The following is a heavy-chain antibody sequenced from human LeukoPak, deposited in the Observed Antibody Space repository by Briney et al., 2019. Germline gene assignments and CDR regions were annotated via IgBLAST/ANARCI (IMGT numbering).Heavy chain of an antibody. J-gene: IGHJ4*02. D-gene: IGHD3-3*01. CDR3: ARRGMVDSWIDS. CDR2: ICYTGNT. CDR1: GGSISSTPYC. V-gene: IGHV4-39*01. Sequence: SETLSLTCTVSGGSISSTPYCWGWIRQPPGKGLEWIVSICYTGNTYYNTSLRSLFTVSVDTSKNQFSLRLKSVTAADTAVYYCARRGMVDSWIDSWGQGALVTVSS.